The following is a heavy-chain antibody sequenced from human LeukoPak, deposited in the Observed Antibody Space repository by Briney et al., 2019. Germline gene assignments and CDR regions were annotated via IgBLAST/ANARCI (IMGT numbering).Heavy chain of an antibody. V-gene: IGHV3-33*06. D-gene: IGHD1-26*01. Sequence: GGSLRLSCVASGFGFSSYGMHWVRQAPGKGLEWVAVIWFSGSNKFYADSVKGRFTISRDNSKNTLYLEMRSLKADDTAVYYCAKDSGTYRDFNVWGQGTLVTVSS. CDR2: IWFSGSNK. CDR3: AKDSGTYRDFNV. CDR1: GFGFSSYG. J-gene: IGHJ3*01.